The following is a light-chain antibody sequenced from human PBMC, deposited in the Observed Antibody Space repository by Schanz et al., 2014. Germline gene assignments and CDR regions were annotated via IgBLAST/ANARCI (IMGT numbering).Light chain of an antibody. CDR1: QSVSSNY. Sequence: EIVLTQSPGTLSLSPGERATLSCRASQSVSSNYLAWYQQKPGQAPRLLIYGASTRATGIPARFSGSGSGTDFTLTISSLQAEDVAVYYCQQYFNTLITFGQGTRLDIK. J-gene: IGKJ5*01. CDR3: QQYFNTLIT. V-gene: IGKV3-20*01. CDR2: GAS.